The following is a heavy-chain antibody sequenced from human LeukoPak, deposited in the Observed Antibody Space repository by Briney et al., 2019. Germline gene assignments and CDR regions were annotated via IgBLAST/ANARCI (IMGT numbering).Heavy chain of an antibody. CDR2: IKQDGSKK. CDR1: GFPFSSYW. V-gene: IGHV3-7*03. Sequence: GGSLRLSCVASGFPFSSYWMTWVRQAPGKGLEWVANIKQDGSKKSYVDSVKGRFTISRDNSKNTLYLQMNSLRAEDTAVYYCAKDGRRYYYGSGSYYLTYFDYWGQGTLVIVSS. D-gene: IGHD3-10*01. CDR3: AKDGRRYYYGSGSYYLTYFDY. J-gene: IGHJ4*02.